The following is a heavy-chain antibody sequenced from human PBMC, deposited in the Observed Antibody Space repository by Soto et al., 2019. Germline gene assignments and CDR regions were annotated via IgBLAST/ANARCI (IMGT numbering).Heavy chain of an antibody. J-gene: IGHJ4*02. D-gene: IGHD2-15*01. Sequence: SVKVSCKASGGTFSSYAISWVRQAPGQGLEWMGGIIPIFGTANYAQKFQGRVTITADESTSTAYMELSSLRSEDTAVYYCASYCSGGSCSGYYFDYWGQGTLVTVSS. CDR1: GGTFSSYA. CDR3: ASYCSGGSCSGYYFDY. V-gene: IGHV1-69*13. CDR2: IIPIFGTA.